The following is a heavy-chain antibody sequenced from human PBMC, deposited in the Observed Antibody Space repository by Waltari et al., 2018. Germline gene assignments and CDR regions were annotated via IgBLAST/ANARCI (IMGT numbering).Heavy chain of an antibody. V-gene: IGHV4-31*03. CDR2: IYYSGSS. CDR1: GGSFSSGGYY. D-gene: IGHD3-22*01. Sequence: QVQLQESGPGLVKPSQTLSLTCTVSGGSFSSGGYYWSWIRQHPGKGLEWIGYIYYSGSSYYNPSLKSRVTISVDTSKNQFSLKLSSVTAADTAVYYCARRARNYYDSSGYYDYWGQGTLVTVSS. J-gene: IGHJ4*02. CDR3: ARRARNYYDSSGYYDY.